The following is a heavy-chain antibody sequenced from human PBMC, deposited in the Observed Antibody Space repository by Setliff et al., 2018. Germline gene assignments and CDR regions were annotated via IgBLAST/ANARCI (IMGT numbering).Heavy chain of an antibody. CDR1: GFSVSTFS. Sequence: GVLRLSCAASGFSVSTFSMHWVRQTPVKGLEWVATISDDGTNEFYADSVKGRFTISRDNSQNTVYLQMNALSGDDTAVYFCAKDCIAAAGSYYYGMDVWGQGTTVTVSS. V-gene: IGHV3-30*18. D-gene: IGHD6-13*01. CDR3: AKDCIAAAGSYYYGMDV. CDR2: ISDDGTNE. J-gene: IGHJ6*02.